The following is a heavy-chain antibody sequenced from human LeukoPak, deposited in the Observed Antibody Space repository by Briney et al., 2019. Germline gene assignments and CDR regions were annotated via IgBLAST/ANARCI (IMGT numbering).Heavy chain of an antibody. CDR2: IYTSEST. J-gene: IGHJ3*02. CDR1: GGSISSYY. Sequence: PSETLSLTCTVSGGSISSYYWRWIRQPAGKGLEWIGRIYTSESTNYNPSLKSRVTMSVDTSKNQFSLKLSSVTAADTAVYYWAREILLLSQDAFDIWGQGTMVTVSS. CDR3: AREILLLSQDAFDI. V-gene: IGHV4-4*07. D-gene: IGHD2-15*01.